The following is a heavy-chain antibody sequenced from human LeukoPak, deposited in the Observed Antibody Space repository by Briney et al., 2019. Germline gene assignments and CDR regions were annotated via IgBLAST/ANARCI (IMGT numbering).Heavy chain of an antibody. V-gene: IGHV4-38-2*02. Sequence: SETLSLTCTVPGGSISSYYWGWIRQPPGKGLEWIGSIYHSGSTYYNPSLKSRVTISVDTSKNQFSLKLSSVTAADTAVYYCARDFNPLRYSYGYFDYWGQGTLVTVSS. D-gene: IGHD5-18*01. CDR3: ARDFNPLRYSYGYFDY. J-gene: IGHJ4*02. CDR1: GGSISSYY. CDR2: IYHSGST.